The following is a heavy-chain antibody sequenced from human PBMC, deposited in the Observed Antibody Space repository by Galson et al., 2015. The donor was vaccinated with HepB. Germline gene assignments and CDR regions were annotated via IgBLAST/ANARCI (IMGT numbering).Heavy chain of an antibody. J-gene: IGHJ3*02. CDR1: GFTFSSYA. CDR2: ISGSGGST. D-gene: IGHD2-2*01. CDR3: AKGGYCSSTSCSPDAFDI. Sequence: SLRLSCAASGFTFSSYAMSWVRQAPGKGLEWVSAISGSGGSTYYADSVKGRFTISRDNSKNTLYLQMNSLRAEDTAVYYCAKGGYCSSTSCSPDAFDIWGQGTMVTVSS. V-gene: IGHV3-23*01.